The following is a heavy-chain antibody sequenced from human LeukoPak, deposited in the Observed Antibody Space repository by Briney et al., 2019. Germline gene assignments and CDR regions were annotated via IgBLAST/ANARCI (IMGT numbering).Heavy chain of an antibody. CDR3: AKSPTAGYSSGWYADY. Sequence: GGSLRLSCAASGFTFSSYWMHWVRQAPGKGLVWVSCINTDGSSTYYADSVKGRFTISRDNSKNTLYLQMNSLRAEDTAGYYCAKSPTAGYSSGWYADYWGQGTLVTVSS. D-gene: IGHD6-19*01. J-gene: IGHJ4*02. V-gene: IGHV3-74*01. CDR2: INTDGSST. CDR1: GFTFSSYW.